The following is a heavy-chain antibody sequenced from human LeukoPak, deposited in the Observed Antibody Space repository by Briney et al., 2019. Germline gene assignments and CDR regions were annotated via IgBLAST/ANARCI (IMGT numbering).Heavy chain of an antibody. CDR3: ARGFYGGNPASVDH. J-gene: IGHJ4*02. Sequence: PSETLSLTCAVYGGSFSAYYWSWIRQSPGKGLEWIGEINDREGTNYNPSLKSRVTISVDTSMNQFSLKLSSVTAADTAVYYCARGFYGGNPASVDHWGQGTLVTVSS. CDR1: GGSFSAYY. D-gene: IGHD4-23*01. V-gene: IGHV4-34*01. CDR2: INDREGT.